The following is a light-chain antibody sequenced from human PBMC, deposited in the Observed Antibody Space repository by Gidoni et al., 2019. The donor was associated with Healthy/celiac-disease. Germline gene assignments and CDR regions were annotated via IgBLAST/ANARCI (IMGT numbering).Light chain of an antibody. V-gene: IGKV2-28*01. CDR1: QSLLHSNGYNY. CDR3: MQALQTRT. J-gene: IGKJ4*01. CDR2: LGS. Sequence: DIVMTQSPLSLPVTPGEPASISCRSSQSLLHSNGYNYLDWYLQKPGQSPQLLNYLGSNRASGVPDRFSGSGSGTDFTLKISRVEAEDVGVYYCMQALQTRTFXGXTKVEIK.